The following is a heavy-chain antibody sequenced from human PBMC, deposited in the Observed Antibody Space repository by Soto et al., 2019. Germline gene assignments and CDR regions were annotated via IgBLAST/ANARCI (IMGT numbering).Heavy chain of an antibody. CDR1: GYTFTSYG. Sequence: ASVKVYCKASGYTFTSYGISWVRQAPGLGLEWMGWISAYNGNTNYAQKLQGRVTMTTDTSTSTAYMELRSLRSDDTAVYYCARDGDTDDDDSSGYYYWFDLWGKGTLVTVSS. D-gene: IGHD3-22*01. CDR3: ARDGDTDDDDSSGYYYWFDL. J-gene: IGHJ5*02. CDR2: ISAYNGNT. V-gene: IGHV1-18*01.